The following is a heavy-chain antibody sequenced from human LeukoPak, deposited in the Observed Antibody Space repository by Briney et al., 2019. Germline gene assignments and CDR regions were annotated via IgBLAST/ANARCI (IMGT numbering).Heavy chain of an antibody. Sequence: GRSLRLSCAASGFTFSNYWMHWVRQAPGKGLVWVSRINTDGSSTTYADSVEGRFTISRDNARNTLYLQMNSLRAEDTAIYYCARDGSTWSNWLDPWGQGTLVTVSS. J-gene: IGHJ5*02. CDR2: INTDGSST. V-gene: IGHV3-74*01. CDR1: GFTFSNYW. D-gene: IGHD6-13*01. CDR3: ARDGSTWSNWLDP.